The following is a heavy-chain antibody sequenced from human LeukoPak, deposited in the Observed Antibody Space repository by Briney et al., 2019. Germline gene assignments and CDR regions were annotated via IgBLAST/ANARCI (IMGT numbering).Heavy chain of an antibody. V-gene: IGHV3-21*04. J-gene: IGHJ6*02. D-gene: IGHD3-3*01. CDR3: ARAGGTGFWSGPDNYGLDV. CDR1: GLTFGGNS. CDR2: LDTRGTSI. Sequence: GGSRGFSFTASGLTFGGNSMTWIRQAPGKGLEWVSSLDTRGTSIYHAGSVKGRFAISRDNAKNSLYLQMNGLRAGDTGVYYCARAGGTGFWSGPDNYGLDVWGQGTTVTVFS.